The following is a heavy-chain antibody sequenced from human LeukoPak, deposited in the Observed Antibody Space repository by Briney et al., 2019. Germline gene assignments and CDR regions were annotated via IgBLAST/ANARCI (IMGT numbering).Heavy chain of an antibody. Sequence: GGSLRLSCAASGFTFSNAYMNWVRQAPGKGLEWVSAISGSGGSTYYADSVKGRFTISRDNSKNTLYLQMNSLRAEDTAVYYCAKDRHREQWLVQGGYYFDYWGQGTLVTVSS. V-gene: IGHV3-23*01. CDR2: ISGSGGST. CDR3: AKDRHREQWLVQGGYYFDY. J-gene: IGHJ4*02. CDR1: GFTFSNAY. D-gene: IGHD6-19*01.